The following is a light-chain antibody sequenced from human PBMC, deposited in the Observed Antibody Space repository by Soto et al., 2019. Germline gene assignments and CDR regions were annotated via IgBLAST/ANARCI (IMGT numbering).Light chain of an antibody. Sequence: EIVMTQSPATLSVSPGERATLSCRASQSVSSNLAWYQQKPGQAPRLLIYGASTRATGIPARISGSGSGTESTLTISSLQSEDFAVYYCQQYNNWPWYTFGQGTKLEIK. J-gene: IGKJ2*01. V-gene: IGKV3-15*01. CDR3: QQYNNWPWYT. CDR2: GAS. CDR1: QSVSSN.